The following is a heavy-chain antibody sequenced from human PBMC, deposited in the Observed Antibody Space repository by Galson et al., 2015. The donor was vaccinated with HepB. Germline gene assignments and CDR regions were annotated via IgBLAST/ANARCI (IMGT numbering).Heavy chain of an antibody. CDR3: AREGGNSFDYFDY. D-gene: IGHD4-23*01. CDR1: GFTFSSYA. V-gene: IGHV3-30*04. CDR2: ISYDGSNK. Sequence: SLRLSCAASGFTFSSYAMHWVRQAPGKGLEWVAVISYDGSNKYYADSVKGRFTISRDNSKNTLYLQMNSLRAEDTAVYYCAREGGNSFDYFDYWGQGTLVTVSS. J-gene: IGHJ4*02.